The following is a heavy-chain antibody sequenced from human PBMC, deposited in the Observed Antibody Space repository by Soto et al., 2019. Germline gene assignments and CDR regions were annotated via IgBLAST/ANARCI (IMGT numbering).Heavy chain of an antibody. CDR2: IKQDGSEK. CDR1: GFTFSSYW. D-gene: IGHD3-22*01. CDR3: ARDPHYYYDRSAYLFDW. Sequence: GGSLRLSCVASGFTFSSYWMSWVRQVPGKGLEWVANIKQDGSEKYYVDSVKGRSTISRDNAKNSLYLQMNSLRAEDTAVYYWARDPHYYYDRSAYLFDWWGQGTPVTV. V-gene: IGHV3-7*03. J-gene: IGHJ4*02.